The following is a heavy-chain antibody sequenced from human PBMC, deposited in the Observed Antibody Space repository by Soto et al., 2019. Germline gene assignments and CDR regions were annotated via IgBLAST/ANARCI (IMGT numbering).Heavy chain of an antibody. D-gene: IGHD2-15*01. CDR3: AGLCSGGGWPPGALN. J-gene: IGHJ3*01. Sequence: QVVQSGAEVRKPGASVKVSCKASGYSFTTYYIHWFRQAPGQGLEWMAIINPNGGSTNSAQKFQGRGTRAKGKAGGHGEHEPGRLRFDRPAGLLWAGLCSGGGWPPGALNWGRGTMVTVSS. CDR1: GYSFTTYY. V-gene: IGHV1-46*01. CDR2: INPNGGST.